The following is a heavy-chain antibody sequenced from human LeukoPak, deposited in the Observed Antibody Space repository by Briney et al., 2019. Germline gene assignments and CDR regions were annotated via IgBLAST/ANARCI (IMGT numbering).Heavy chain of an antibody. CDR2: ISSSSRYI. CDR3: AREYRYSSFDY. D-gene: IGHD1-26*01. J-gene: IGHJ4*02. Sequence: GGSLRLSCAASGFTFSSYNMHWVRQAPGKGLEWVSYISSSSRYIYYADSVKGRFTISRDNPKHSLHLQMNSQIAEATPVYYCAREYRYSSFDYWRQGPVVTVSS. CDR1: GFTFSSYN. V-gene: IGHV3-21*01.